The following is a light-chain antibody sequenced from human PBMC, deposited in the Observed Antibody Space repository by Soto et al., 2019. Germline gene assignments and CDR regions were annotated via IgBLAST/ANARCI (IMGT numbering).Light chain of an antibody. Sequence: EIVITQTPPCSPVTLGQRASISCRSSRSLVHSDGNTYLSWLHQRPGQPPRLLIYRVSIRFSGVPDRFSGSGAGTDFTLKIARVEAEDVGVYYCMQATQIPHTFGQGTKLEI. CDR1: RSLVHSDGNTY. CDR3: MQATQIPHT. CDR2: RVS. J-gene: IGKJ2*01. V-gene: IGKV2-24*01.